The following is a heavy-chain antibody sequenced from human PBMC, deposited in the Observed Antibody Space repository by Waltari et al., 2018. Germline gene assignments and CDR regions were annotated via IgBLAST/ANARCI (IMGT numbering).Heavy chain of an antibody. D-gene: IGHD1-26*01. V-gene: IGHV3-23*04. J-gene: IGHJ2*01. Sequence: VQWVESGGGSVQHGGAIRVCCAACGCRLRSYDMSGVRQAPGKGLEWLSSISGSDVPTNYADSSKGRFTISRDNSKDTLFLQMNSLGVDDSAVYYCAKDLGGYSGSHWYFDVWGRGTLVTVSS. CDR2: ISGSDVPT. CDR1: GCRLRSYD. CDR3: AKDLGGYSGSHWYFDV.